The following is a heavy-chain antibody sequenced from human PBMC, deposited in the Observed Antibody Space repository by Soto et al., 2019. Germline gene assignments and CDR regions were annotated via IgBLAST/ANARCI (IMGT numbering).Heavy chain of an antibody. CDR2: ISSSSSYT. CDR1: GFTFSSYS. J-gene: IGHJ4*02. V-gene: IGHV3-21*04. CDR3: AKSITARPFDY. D-gene: IGHD6-6*01. Sequence: GGSLRLSCAASGFTFSSYSMNWVRQAPGKGLEWVSSISSSSSYTYYADSVKGRFTISRDNSKNTLYLQMNSLRAEDTAVYYCAKSITARPFDYWGQGALVTVSS.